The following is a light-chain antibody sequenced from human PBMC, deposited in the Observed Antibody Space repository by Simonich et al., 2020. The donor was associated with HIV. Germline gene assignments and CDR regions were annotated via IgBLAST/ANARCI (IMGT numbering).Light chain of an antibody. V-gene: IGKV2-29*03. Sequence: DIVMTQTPLSLSVTPGQPASISCNSSQSLLHSDGKTFLYWYLQKPGQSPNLLIHEVSNRFSGVPDRFSGSVSGTDFTLKISRVEAEDIGLYYCMQGTHWPPFTFGPGTKVEIK. CDR2: EVS. CDR1: QSLLHSDGKTF. CDR3: MQGTHWPPFT. J-gene: IGKJ3*01.